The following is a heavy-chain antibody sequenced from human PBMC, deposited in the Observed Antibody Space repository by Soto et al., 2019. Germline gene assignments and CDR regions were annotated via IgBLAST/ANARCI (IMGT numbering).Heavy chain of an antibody. CDR2: ISVSDAFI. CDR3: TRETVAGITGLDY. J-gene: IGHJ4*02. D-gene: IGHD1-20*01. Sequence: EVQLLESGGDLVQPGGSLRLSCAASGFNVGAFAVNWVRQAPGKGLEWVSGISVSDAFIYYADSVRGRFSISRDASENILYLQMNSLRVDDTALYYGTRETVAGITGLDYWGPGTLVTGSS. CDR1: GFNVGAFA. V-gene: IGHV3-23*01.